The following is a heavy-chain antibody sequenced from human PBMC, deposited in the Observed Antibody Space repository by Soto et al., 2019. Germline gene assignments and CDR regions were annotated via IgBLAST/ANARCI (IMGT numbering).Heavy chain of an antibody. CDR1: GYTFTSYG. V-gene: IGHV1-18*01. D-gene: IGHD1-1*01. CDR3: ARDLWDLLDRRKGYYYYYYMDV. Sequence: ASVKVSCKASGYTFTSYGISWVRQAPGQGLEWMGWISAYNGNTNYAQKLQGRVTMTTDTSTSTAYMELRSLRSDDTAVYYCARDLWDLLDRRKGYYYYYYMDVWGKGTMVTVAS. J-gene: IGHJ6*03. CDR2: ISAYNGNT.